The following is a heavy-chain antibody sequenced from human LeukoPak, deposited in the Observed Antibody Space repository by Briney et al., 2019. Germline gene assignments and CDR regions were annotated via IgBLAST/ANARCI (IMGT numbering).Heavy chain of an antibody. V-gene: IGHV4-39*01. J-gene: IGHJ4*02. Sequence: SETLSLTCSVSGGSISSSSYYWGWIRQPPGKGREWIGSIYYTGSTYYNPSLKSRVTISADTSKNQFSLRLSSVTAADTAVYYCARQSHSSTWSSDYWGQGTLVTVSS. CDR2: IYYTGST. CDR3: ARQSHSSTWSSDY. D-gene: IGHD6-13*01. CDR1: GGSISSSSYY.